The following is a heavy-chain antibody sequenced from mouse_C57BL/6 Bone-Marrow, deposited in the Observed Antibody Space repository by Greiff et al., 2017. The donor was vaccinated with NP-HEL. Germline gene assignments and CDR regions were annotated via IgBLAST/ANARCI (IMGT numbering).Heavy chain of an antibody. V-gene: IGHV5-12*01. CDR3: ARLTTVVATGAMDY. CDR2: ISNGGGST. CDR1: GFTFSDYY. D-gene: IGHD1-1*01. J-gene: IGHJ4*01. Sequence: EVKLMESGGGLVQPGGSLKLSCAASGFTFSDYYMYWVRQTPEKRLEWVAYISNGGGSTYYPDTVKGRFTISRDNAKNTLYLQMSRLKSEDTAMYYCARLTTVVATGAMDYWGQGTSVTVSS.